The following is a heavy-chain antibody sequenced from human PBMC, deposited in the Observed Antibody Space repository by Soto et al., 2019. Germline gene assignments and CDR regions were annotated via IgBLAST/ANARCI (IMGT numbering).Heavy chain of an antibody. CDR2: IYDSGST. J-gene: IGHJ3*02. CDR1: GGSFSSGGYY. V-gene: IGHV4-31*03. CDR3: ARGENYYDSSEDDAFDI. Sequence: PSETLSLTCTVSGGSFSSGGYYWSWIRQHPGKGLEWIGYIYDSGSTYYNPSLKSRVTMSLDTSKNQLSLKLTSVTAADTAVYYCARGENYYDSSEDDAFDIWGQGTMVTVSS. D-gene: IGHD3-22*01.